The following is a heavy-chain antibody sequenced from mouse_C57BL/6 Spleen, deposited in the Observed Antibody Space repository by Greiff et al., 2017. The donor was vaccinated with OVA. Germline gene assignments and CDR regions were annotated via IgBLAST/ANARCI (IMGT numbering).Heavy chain of an antibody. V-gene: IGHV14-4*01. J-gene: IGHJ1*03. CDR2: IDPENGDT. Sequence: VQLQQSGAELVRPGASVKLSCTASGFNIKDDYMHWVKQRPEQGLEWIGWIDPENGDTEYASKFQGKATITADTSSNTAYLQLSSLTSEDTAVYYCTSDGSRGRDWYFDVWGTGTTVTVSS. CDR1: GFNIKDDY. CDR3: TSDGSRGRDWYFDV. D-gene: IGHD1-1*01.